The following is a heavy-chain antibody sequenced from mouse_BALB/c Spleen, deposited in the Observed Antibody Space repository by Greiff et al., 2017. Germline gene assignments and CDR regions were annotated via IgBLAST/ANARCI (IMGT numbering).Heavy chain of an antibody. CDR3: AKNYYGSLDY. J-gene: IGHJ2*01. CDR1: GYSITSGYY. CDR2: ISYDGSN. Sequence: ESGPGLVKPSQSLSLTCSVTGYSITSGYYWNWIRQFPGNKLEWMGYISYDGSNNYNPSLKNRISITRDTSKNQFFLQLNSVTTEDTATYYCAKNYYGSLDYWGQGTTLTVSS. V-gene: IGHV3-6*01. D-gene: IGHD1-2*01.